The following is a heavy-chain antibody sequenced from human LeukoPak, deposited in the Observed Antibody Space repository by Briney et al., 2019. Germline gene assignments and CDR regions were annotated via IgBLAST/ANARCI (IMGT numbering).Heavy chain of an antibody. J-gene: IGHJ3*02. CDR3: ARDHDSGSFKRAFDI. D-gene: IGHD1-26*01. CDR2: IYGGGST. Sequence: GGSLRLSCAACGFTVSSNYMSWVRQAPGKGLEWVSVIYGGGSTYYAGSVKGRFTISRDNSKNTLYLQMNSLRAEDTAVYYCARDHDSGSFKRAFDIWGQGTMVTVSS. CDR1: GFTVSSNY. V-gene: IGHV3-66*02.